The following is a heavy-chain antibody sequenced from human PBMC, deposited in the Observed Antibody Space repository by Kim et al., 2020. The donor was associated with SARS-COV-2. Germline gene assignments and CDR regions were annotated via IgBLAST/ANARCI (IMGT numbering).Heavy chain of an antibody. CDR3: AKGKWIVATSPFDY. V-gene: IGHV3-30*18. CDR1: GFTFSSYG. Sequence: GGSLRLSCAASGFTFSSYGMHWVRQAPGKGLEWVAVISYDGSNKYYADSVKGRFTISRDNSKNTLYLQMNSLRAEDTAVYYCAKGKWIVATSPFDYWGQG. CDR2: ISYDGSNK. D-gene: IGHD5-12*01. J-gene: IGHJ4*02.